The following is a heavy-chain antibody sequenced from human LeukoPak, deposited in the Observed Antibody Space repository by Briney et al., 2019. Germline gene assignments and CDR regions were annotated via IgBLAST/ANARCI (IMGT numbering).Heavy chain of an antibody. CDR3: AKIIGGYLGGRDY. D-gene: IGHD3-22*01. Sequence: LSLTCTVSGESISGFYWTWIRQPPGKGQEWVGRTRNKANSYTTEYAASVKGRFTISRDDSKNSLYLQMNSLKTEDTAVYYCAKIIGGYLGGRDYWGQGTLVTVSS. CDR2: TRNKANSYTT. J-gene: IGHJ4*02. CDR1: GESISGFY. V-gene: IGHV3-72*01.